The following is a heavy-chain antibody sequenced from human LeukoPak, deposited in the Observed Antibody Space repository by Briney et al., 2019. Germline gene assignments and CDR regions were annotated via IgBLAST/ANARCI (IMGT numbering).Heavy chain of an antibody. CDR2: IWYDGSNK. CDR1: GVTCSTYS. J-gene: IGHJ6*02. V-gene: IGHV3-33*01. CDR3: AREGSHYVTDV. Sequence: GGSLRLSCAASGVTCSTYSMHWVRRAPAKGVEGGAAIWYDGSNKYYADSVKGGFTISRDNSKNTPYLQMNSMRAEETAVHYGAREGSHYVTDVWGQGTTVTVSS. D-gene: IGHD2-15*01.